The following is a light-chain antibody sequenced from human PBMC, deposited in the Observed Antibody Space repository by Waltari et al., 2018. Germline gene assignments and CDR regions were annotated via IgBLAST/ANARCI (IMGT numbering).Light chain of an antibody. CDR3: QQRSNWPPMYT. V-gene: IGKV3-11*01. Sequence: EIVLTQSPATLSLSPGERATLSCRASQSVSSYLAWYQQKPGQAPRLLIYDASNRATGIPARFRGGGSGTDFTLTISSLEPEDFAVYYCQQRSNWPPMYTFGQGTKLEIK. CDR1: QSVSSY. J-gene: IGKJ2*01. CDR2: DAS.